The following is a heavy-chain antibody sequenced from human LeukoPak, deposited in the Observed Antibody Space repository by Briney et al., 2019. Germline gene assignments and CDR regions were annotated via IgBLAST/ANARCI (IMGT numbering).Heavy chain of an antibody. D-gene: IGHD6-13*01. J-gene: IGHJ4*02. V-gene: IGHV4-34*01. CDR1: GGSFSGYY. CDR2: IDHSGST. Sequence: SETLSLTCAVYGGSFSGYYWSWIRQTPGKGLEWIGEIDHSGSTNYNPSLKSRVTISVDTSKNQFSLKLSSVTAADTAVYYCARERYSSSWKRFVDYWGQGTLVTVSS. CDR3: ARERYSSSWKRFVDY.